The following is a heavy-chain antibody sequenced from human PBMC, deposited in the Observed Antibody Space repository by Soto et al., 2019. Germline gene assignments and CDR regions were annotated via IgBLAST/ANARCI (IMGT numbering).Heavy chain of an antibody. CDR3: ARDWYYFDSSGYSKPVYYHYYGLDV. D-gene: IGHD3-22*01. J-gene: IGHJ6*02. V-gene: IGHV1-2*02. CDR2: INPNSGGT. Sequence: QVHLVQSGAEVKKPGASVEVSCKASGYTFTDYYIHWVRQAPGQGLELVGWINPNSGGTKYAQQFQGRVTMTRDTSLSTAYMELSRLRSDDTAVYYCARDWYYFDSSGYSKPVYYHYYGLDVWGQGTTVTVSS. CDR1: GYTFTDYY.